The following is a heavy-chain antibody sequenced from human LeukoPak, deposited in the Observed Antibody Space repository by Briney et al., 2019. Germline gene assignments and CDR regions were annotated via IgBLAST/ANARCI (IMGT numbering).Heavy chain of an antibody. J-gene: IGHJ4*02. Sequence: SQTLSLTCAVSGGSISSGGYSWSWIRQPPGKGLEWIGYIYHSGSTYYNPSLKSRVTRSVDTSKHQFSLKLSSVTAADTAVYYCARGLHSRVAGTRFDYWGQGTLVTVSS. CDR3: ARGLHSRVAGTRFDY. CDR1: GGSISSGGYS. V-gene: IGHV4-30-2*01. D-gene: IGHD6-19*01. CDR2: IYHSGST.